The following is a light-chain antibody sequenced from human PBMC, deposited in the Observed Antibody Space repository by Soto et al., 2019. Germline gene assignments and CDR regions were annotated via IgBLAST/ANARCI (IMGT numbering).Light chain of an antibody. CDR2: GNN. J-gene: IGLJ3*02. CDR3: QSYDSSLNGWV. Sequence: QSVLTQPPSVSGAPGQRVTISCTGSSSNIGAGYDIHWYQQLPGTAPKLLISGNNNRPSGVPDRFSGSKSGTSASLAITGLQAEDAADYYCQSYDSSLNGWVFGGGTKLTVL. V-gene: IGLV1-40*01. CDR1: SSNIGAGYD.